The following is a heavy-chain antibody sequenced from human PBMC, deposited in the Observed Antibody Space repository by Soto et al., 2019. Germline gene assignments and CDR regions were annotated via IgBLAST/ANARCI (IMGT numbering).Heavy chain of an antibody. Sequence: QVQLVESGGGVVQPGRSLRLSCAASGFTFSSYGMHWVRQAPGKGLEWVAVIWYDGSNENYADSVKGRFTISRDNSKNTLYLPMNSLRAADTALYYCARDRRGSGWYYYFDYWGQGTLVTVSS. CDR1: GFTFSSYG. CDR3: ARDRRGSGWYYYFDY. CDR2: IWYDGSNE. J-gene: IGHJ4*02. V-gene: IGHV3-33*01. D-gene: IGHD6-19*01.